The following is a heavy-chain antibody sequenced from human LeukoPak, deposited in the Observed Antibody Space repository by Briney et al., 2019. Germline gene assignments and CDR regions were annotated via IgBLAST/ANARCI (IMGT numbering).Heavy chain of an antibody. J-gene: IGHJ4*02. CDR1: GGSISSGGYY. CDR3: ARGRRGATVVTRTHFDY. D-gene: IGHD4-23*01. Sequence: TQTLSLTCTVSGGSISSGGYYWSWIRQHPGKGLEWIGYIYYSGSTYYNPSLKSRVTISVDTSKNQFSLKLSSVTAADTAVYYCARGRRGATVVTRTHFDYWGQGTLVTVSS. V-gene: IGHV4-31*03. CDR2: IYYSGST.